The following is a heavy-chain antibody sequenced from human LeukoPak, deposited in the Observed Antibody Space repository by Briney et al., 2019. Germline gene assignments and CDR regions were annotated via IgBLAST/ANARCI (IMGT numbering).Heavy chain of an antibody. CDR1: GYTFTGYY. Sequence: ASVKVSCKASGYTFTGYYMHWVRQAPGQGLQWMGWINPNSGGTNYAQKFQGRVTMTRDTSINTVYMEMTRLRSDDTAVYYCARSDYGDYVFSFESWGQGTLVTVSS. D-gene: IGHD4-17*01. CDR3: ARSDYGDYVFSFES. J-gene: IGHJ5*01. CDR2: INPNSGGT. V-gene: IGHV1-2*02.